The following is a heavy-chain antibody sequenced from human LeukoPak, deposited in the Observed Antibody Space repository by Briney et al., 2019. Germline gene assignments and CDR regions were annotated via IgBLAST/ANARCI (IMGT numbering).Heavy chain of an antibody. Sequence: TSETLSLTCAGYGGSFSGFYWTWIRQPPGKGLEWIGEINRGGSTEHNPSLKSRVTISVDTSKNQFSLKLSSVTAADTAVYYCARGPRHPYRPYYSDSWGQGTLVTVSS. D-gene: IGHD3-16*02. CDR1: GGSFSGFY. CDR3: ARGPRHPYRPYYSDS. J-gene: IGHJ4*02. CDR2: INRGGST. V-gene: IGHV4-34*01.